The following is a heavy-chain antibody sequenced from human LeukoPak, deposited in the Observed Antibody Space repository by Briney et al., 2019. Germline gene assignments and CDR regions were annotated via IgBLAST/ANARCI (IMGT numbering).Heavy chain of an antibody. CDR2: MKPNSGNT. CDR3: ASEVELERRGFDY. Sequence: GASVKVSCKASGYTFTSYDINWVRQATGQGLEWMGWMKPNSGNTGYAQKFQGRVTMTRNTSISTAYMELSSLRSEDTAVYYCASEVELERRGFDYWGQGTLGTVSS. CDR1: GYTFTSYD. J-gene: IGHJ4*02. D-gene: IGHD1-1*01. V-gene: IGHV1-8*01.